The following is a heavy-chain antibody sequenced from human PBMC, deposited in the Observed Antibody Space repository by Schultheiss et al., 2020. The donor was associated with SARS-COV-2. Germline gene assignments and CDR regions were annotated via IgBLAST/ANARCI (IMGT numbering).Heavy chain of an antibody. J-gene: IGHJ6*04. V-gene: IGHV3-48*01. CDR3: ARGVPTALDV. Sequence: GGSLRLSCAASGFTFSSYDMHWVRQAPGKGLEWVSSISSSSSAKYYADSVKGRFTISRDNAKNSLSLQLNSLRAEDTAVYYCARGVPTALDVWGKGTTVTVSS. D-gene: IGHD2-2*01. CDR1: GFTFSSYD. CDR2: ISSSSSAK.